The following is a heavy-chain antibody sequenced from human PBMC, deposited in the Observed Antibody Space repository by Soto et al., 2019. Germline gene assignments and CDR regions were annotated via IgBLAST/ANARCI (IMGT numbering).Heavy chain of an antibody. D-gene: IGHD6-25*01. CDR2: INRDGSKK. V-gene: IGHV3-7*05. CDR3: ARDVSPGSSGLYLDAFDV. Sequence: EVQLEESGGDLVQPGGSLRLSCAASGFTLSAYWMTWVRQAPGKGLEWVANINRDGSKKYYLDSVRGRFTISRDNVGNSLYLQMASLRADDTALYYCARDVSPGSSGLYLDAFDVWGQGTMVTVSS. CDR1: GFTLSAYW. J-gene: IGHJ3*01.